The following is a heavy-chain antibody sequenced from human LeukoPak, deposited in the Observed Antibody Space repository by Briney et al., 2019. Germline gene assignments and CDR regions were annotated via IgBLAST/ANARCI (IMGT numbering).Heavy chain of an antibody. J-gene: IGHJ4*02. D-gene: IGHD2-21*02. Sequence: GGSLRLSCAASGFTFSDYAMSWVRQAPGKGLQWLSVISGGSSGSTYYADSVTGQFTVSRDNSKNTVDLQMNNLRVDDTAMYSCAKEHANTPVVTNWGQGTLVTVSS. CDR3: AKEHANTPVVTN. V-gene: IGHV3-23*01. CDR1: GFTFSDYA. CDR2: ISGGSSGST.